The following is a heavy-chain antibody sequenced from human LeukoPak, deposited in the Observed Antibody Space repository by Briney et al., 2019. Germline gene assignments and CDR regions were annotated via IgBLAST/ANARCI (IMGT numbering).Heavy chain of an antibody. CDR1: GGSISSYY. D-gene: IGHD1-26*01. CDR3: ARGGGSYYPNYYYYYYMDV. CDR2: IYYSGST. Sequence: PSETLSLTCTVSGGSISSYYWSWIRQPPGKGLEWIGYIYYSGSTNYNPSLKSRVTISVDASKNQFSLKLSSVTAADTAVYYCARGGGSYYPNYYYYYYMDVWGKGTTVTVSS. J-gene: IGHJ6*03. V-gene: IGHV4-59*01.